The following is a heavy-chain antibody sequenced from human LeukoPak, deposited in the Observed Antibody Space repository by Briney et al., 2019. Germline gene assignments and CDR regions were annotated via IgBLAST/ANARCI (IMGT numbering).Heavy chain of an antibody. J-gene: IGHJ4*02. CDR2: IKQDGGQI. CDR3: ARLGARQMLEY. V-gene: IGHV3-7*01. CDR1: EFTFNSYW. Sequence: PGGSLRLSCAASEFTFNSYWMSWVRQAPGKGLEWVANIKQDGGQIYYLDSVKGRFTVSRDNAKNSLYLRMNSLRAEDTAVYYCARLGARQMLEYWGQGTLVTVSS. D-gene: IGHD4-17*01.